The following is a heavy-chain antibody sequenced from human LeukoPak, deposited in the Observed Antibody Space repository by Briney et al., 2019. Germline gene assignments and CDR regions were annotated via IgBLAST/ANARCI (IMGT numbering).Heavy chain of an antibody. D-gene: IGHD3-3*01. J-gene: IGHJ5*02. Sequence: PSETLSLTCAVYGGSFSGYYWSWIRQPPGKGLEWIGEINHSGSTNYNPSLKSRVTISVDTSKNQFSLKLSSVTAADTAVYYCARVQLGDYDFWSGYYNWFDPWGQGTLVTVSS. CDR1: GGSFSGYY. CDR3: ARVQLGDYDFWSGYYNWFDP. V-gene: IGHV4-34*01. CDR2: INHSGST.